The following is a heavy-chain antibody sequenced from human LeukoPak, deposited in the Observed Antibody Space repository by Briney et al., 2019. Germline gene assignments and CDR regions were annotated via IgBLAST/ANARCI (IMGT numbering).Heavy chain of an antibody. D-gene: IGHD6-19*01. J-gene: IGHJ4*02. CDR2: IYHSGRT. CDR1: GYSISSGYY. CDR3: ARVGAVAGTFQYYFNY. Sequence: PSETLSLTCTVSGYSISSGYYWGWIRQPPGKGLEWIGSIYHSGRTFYNPSLKSRVTISVDTSKNQFSLKLTSVTAADTAVYYCARVGAVAGTFQYYFNYWGQGTLVTVSS. V-gene: IGHV4-38-2*02.